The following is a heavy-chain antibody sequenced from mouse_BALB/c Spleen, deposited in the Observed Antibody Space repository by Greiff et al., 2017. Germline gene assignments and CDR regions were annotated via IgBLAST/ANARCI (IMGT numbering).Heavy chain of an antibody. CDR1: GFTFTDYY. Sequence: DVMLVESGGGLVQPGGSLRLSCATSGFTFTDYYMSWVRQPPGKALEWLGFIRNKANGYTTEYSASVKGRFTISRDNSQSILYLQMNTLRAEDSATYYCARVLRYAMDYWGQGTSVTVSS. J-gene: IGHJ4*01. CDR2: IRNKANGYTT. V-gene: IGHV7-3*02. D-gene: IGHD1-1*01. CDR3: ARVLRYAMDY.